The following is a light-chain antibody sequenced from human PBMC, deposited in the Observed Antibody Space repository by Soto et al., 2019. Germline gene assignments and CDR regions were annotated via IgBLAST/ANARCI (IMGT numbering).Light chain of an antibody. V-gene: IGKV3-20*01. J-gene: IGKJ2*01. Sequence: EIVLTQSPGTLSLSPGERVVLSCRASSSISASYLAWYQHKPGQAPRLLIYGTSSRATDIPDRFSGSGSGTDVTLTINRLEPADFAIYYCQQYGSSPVTFGQGTKLEIK. CDR1: SSISASY. CDR2: GTS. CDR3: QQYGSSPVT.